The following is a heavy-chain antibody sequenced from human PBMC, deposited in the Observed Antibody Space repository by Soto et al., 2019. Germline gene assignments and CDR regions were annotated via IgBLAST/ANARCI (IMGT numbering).Heavy chain of an antibody. Sequence: QVQLQESGPGLVKPSQTLSLTCTVSGGSISSGGYYWSWIRQHPGKGLEWIGYIYYSGSTYYNPSLKSRVTISVDTSKNQFSLKLSSVTAADTAVYYCAREGGYYYGSGSYYKDTSSAYYYGMDVWGQGTTVTVSS. CDR1: GGSISSGGYY. V-gene: IGHV4-31*03. D-gene: IGHD3-10*01. CDR2: IYYSGST. CDR3: AREGGYYYGSGSYYKDTSSAYYYGMDV. J-gene: IGHJ6*02.